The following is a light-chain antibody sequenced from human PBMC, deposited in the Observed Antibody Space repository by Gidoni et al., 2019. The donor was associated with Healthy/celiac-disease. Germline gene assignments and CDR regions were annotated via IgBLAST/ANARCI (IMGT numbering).Light chain of an antibody. V-gene: IGKV1-6*01. CDR2: AAS. J-gene: IGKJ1*01. Sequence: AIQMTQSPSSLSASVGDRVTITCRASQGIRNDVGWYQQKPGKAPKLLIYAASSLQSGVPSRCSGSGSGTDFTLTVSSLQPEDFATYYCLQDYNYPWTFGQGTKVEIK. CDR3: LQDYNYPWT. CDR1: QGIRND.